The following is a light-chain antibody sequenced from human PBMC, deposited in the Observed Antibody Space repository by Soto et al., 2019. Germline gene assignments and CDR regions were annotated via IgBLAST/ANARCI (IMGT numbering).Light chain of an antibody. Sequence: QSVLTQPPSASGSPGQSVTISCTGTSSDVGAYNYASWYQQHPGKAPKLMIYEVTKRPSGVPDRFSGSKSGNTASLTVSGLQAEDEADYYCSSYADSISVLFGGGTKLTVL. J-gene: IGLJ3*02. V-gene: IGLV2-8*01. CDR2: EVT. CDR1: SSDVGAYNY. CDR3: SSYADSISVL.